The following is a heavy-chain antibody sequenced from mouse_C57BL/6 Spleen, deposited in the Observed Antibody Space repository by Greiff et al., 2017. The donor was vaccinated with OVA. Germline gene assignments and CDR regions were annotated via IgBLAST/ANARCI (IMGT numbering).Heavy chain of an antibody. CDR2: INPNNGGT. V-gene: IGHV1-26*01. D-gene: IGHD3-1*01. CDR3: ASGGLLLDY. Sequence: VQLQQSGPELVKPGASVKISCKASGYTFTDYYMNWVKQSHGKSLEWIGDINPNNGGTSYNQKFKGKATLTVDKSSSTAYMELRSLTSEDSAVYYCASGGLLLDYWGQGTTLTVSS. J-gene: IGHJ2*01. CDR1: GYTFTDYY.